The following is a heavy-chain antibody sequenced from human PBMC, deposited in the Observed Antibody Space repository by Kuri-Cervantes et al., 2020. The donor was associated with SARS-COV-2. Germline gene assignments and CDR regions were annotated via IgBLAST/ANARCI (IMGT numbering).Heavy chain of an antibody. Sequence: SETLSLICTVSGGSISSSSYYWGWIRQPPGKGLEWIGSIYYSGSTYYNPSLKSRVTISVDTSKNQFSLKLSSVTAADTAVYYCARDGTPKSWGSAFDIWGQGAMVTVSS. D-gene: IGHD7-27*01. J-gene: IGHJ3*02. V-gene: IGHV4-39*07. CDR1: GGSISSSSYY. CDR3: ARDGTPKSWGSAFDI. CDR2: IYYSGST.